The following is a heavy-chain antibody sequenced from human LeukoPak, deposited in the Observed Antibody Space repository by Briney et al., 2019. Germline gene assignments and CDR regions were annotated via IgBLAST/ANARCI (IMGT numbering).Heavy chain of an antibody. CDR1: GFTLSSNY. D-gene: IGHD2-15*01. CDR3: AREVGPYCSGGICYPAVDY. J-gene: IGHJ4*02. Sequence: GGSLRLSCAASGFTLSSNYMSWVRQAPGKGLGWVSVIYSGGSTYYTDSVKGRFTISKHNSKNALYLQMNSLRAEDTAVYYCAREVGPYCSGGICYPAVDYCGQGTLVTVSS. CDR2: IYSGGST. V-gene: IGHV3-53*04.